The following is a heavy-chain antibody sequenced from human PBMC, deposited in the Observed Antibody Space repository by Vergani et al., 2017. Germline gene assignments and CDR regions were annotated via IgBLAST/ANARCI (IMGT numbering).Heavy chain of an antibody. Sequence: QVQLQESGPGLVKPSETLSLTCTVSGGSISSHYWSWIRQPPGKGLEWIGYIYYSGSTYYNPSLKSRVTISVDTSKNQFSLKLSSVTAADTAVYYCARADSGFDYWGQGTLVTVSS. CDR1: GGSISSHY. V-gene: IGHV4-59*08. CDR3: ARADSGFDY. CDR2: IYYSGST. J-gene: IGHJ4*02. D-gene: IGHD3-3*01.